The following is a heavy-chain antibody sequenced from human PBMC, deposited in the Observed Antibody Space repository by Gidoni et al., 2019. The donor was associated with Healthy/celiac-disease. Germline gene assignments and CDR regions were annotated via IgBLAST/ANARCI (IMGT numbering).Heavy chain of an antibody. CDR1: GFTFSSYE. CDR3: ARGVSSSSWTNWFDP. V-gene: IGHV3-48*03. J-gene: IGHJ5*02. Sequence: EVQLVESGGGLVQPGGSLRLSCAASGFTFSSYEMNWVRQAPGKGLEWVSYISSSGSTIYYADSVKGRFTISRDNAKNSLYLQMNSLRAEDTAVYYCARGVSSSSWTNWFDPWGQGTLVTVSS. D-gene: IGHD6-6*01. CDR2: ISSSGSTI.